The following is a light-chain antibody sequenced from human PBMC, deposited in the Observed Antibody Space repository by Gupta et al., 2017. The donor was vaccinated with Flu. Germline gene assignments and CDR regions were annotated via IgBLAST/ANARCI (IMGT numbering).Light chain of an antibody. CDR1: QRISSY. V-gene: IGKV1-39*01. Sequence: DIQITQSPSSLSASVGDRVTITCRASQRISSYLDWYQQKPGKAPKLLIYDASRGKSGVPSRFIGSGSGTDFTLTISRRQPEDFATYYCQQRHSTLFIVGQGTKLDIK. CDR3: QQRHSTLFI. J-gene: IGKJ2*01. CDR2: DAS.